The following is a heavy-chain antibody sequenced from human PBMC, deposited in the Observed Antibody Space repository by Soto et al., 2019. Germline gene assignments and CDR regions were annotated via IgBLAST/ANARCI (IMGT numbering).Heavy chain of an antibody. D-gene: IGHD6-13*01. J-gene: IGHJ5*02. CDR2: TSNSGSA. V-gene: IGHV4-61*03. CDR3: AREYIAAPHKWFDP. CDR1: GGSVNSGTDY. Sequence: SETLSLTCTVSGGSVNSGTDYWSWIRQPPGKGLEWIGYTSNSGSAKYNPSLKSRVTITTDTSTNHFSLKLTSVTAADTAVYYCAREYIAAPHKWFDPWGQGTLVTSPQ.